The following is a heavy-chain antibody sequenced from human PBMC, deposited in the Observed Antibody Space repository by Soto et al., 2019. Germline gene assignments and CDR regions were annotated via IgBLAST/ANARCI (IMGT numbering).Heavy chain of an antibody. CDR2: ISAYNGNT. CDR3: ARWNYYGSGSYYTADYYYYGMDV. D-gene: IGHD3-10*01. CDR1: GYTFTSYG. Sequence: QVQLVQSGAEVKKPGASGKVSCKASGYTFTSYGISWVRQAPGQGREWMGWISAYNGNTNYAQKRQGRVTMTTDTPTSTASMELRSLRSDDTAVYYCARWNYYGSGSYYTADYYYYGMDVWGQGTTVTVSS. V-gene: IGHV1-18*01. J-gene: IGHJ6*02.